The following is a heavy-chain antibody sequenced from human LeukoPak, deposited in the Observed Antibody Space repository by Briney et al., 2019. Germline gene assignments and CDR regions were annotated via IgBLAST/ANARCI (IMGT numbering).Heavy chain of an antibody. V-gene: IGHV1-18*04. CDR2: ISAYNGNT. CDR1: GYTFTGYY. CDR3: ARVDVVAGTFDY. J-gene: IGHJ4*02. D-gene: IGHD6-19*01. Sequence: ASVTDSCKASGYTFTGYYMHWVRPAPGQGLEWMGWISAYNGNTNYAQKLQGRVTMTTDTSTSTAYMELRSLRSDDTAVYYCARVDVVAGTFDYWGQGTLVTVSS.